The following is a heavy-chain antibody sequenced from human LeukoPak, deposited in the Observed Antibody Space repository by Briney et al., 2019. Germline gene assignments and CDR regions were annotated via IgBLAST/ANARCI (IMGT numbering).Heavy chain of an antibody. J-gene: IGHJ4*02. CDR3: AETPYGSSRAH. D-gene: IGHD6-13*01. CDR2: IFYSGST. V-gene: IGHV4-39*07. Sequence: PSETLSLTCTVSGDSISSGSYYWGWIRQPPGKGLEWIGSIFYSGSTYYNPSLKSRVTISVDTSKNQFSLKLSSVTAADTAVYYCAETPYGSSRAHWGQGTLVTVSS. CDR1: GDSISSGSYY.